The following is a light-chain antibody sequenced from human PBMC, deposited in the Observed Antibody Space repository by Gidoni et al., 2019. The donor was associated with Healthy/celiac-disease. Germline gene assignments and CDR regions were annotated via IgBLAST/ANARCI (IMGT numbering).Light chain of an antibody. CDR3: QQST. CDR1: QSISSW. CDR2: DAS. V-gene: IGKV1-5*01. J-gene: IGKJ1*01. Sequence: DIQMTQSPSTLSASVGDRVTITCRASQSISSWLAWYQQKPGKAPKLLIYDASSLESGVPSRFSGSGSGTEFTLTISSLQPDDFATYYCQQSTFXQXTKVEIK.